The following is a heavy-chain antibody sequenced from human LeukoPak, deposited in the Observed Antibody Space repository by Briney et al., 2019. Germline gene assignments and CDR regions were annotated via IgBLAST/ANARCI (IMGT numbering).Heavy chain of an antibody. CDR1: GYSISNGYY. V-gene: IGHV4-38-2*02. J-gene: IGHJ4*02. Sequence: SETLSLTCAVSGYSISNGYYWGWIRQPPGKGLEWIGSLYHSGNTYYNPSLKSRVTISVDTSKNQFSLTLTSVTPADTAVYYCARENFWSGYEWDHWGQGTLVTVSS. CDR3: ARENFWSGYEWDH. D-gene: IGHD3-3*01. CDR2: LYHSGNT.